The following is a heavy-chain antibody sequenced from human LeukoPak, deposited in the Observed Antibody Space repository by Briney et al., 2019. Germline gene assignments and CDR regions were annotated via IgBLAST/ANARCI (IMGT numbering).Heavy chain of an antibody. J-gene: IGHJ6*03. Sequence: PSETLSLTCTVSGGSISSYYWSWIRQPAGKGLEWIGRIYTRGSTNYNPSLKSRVTMSVDTSKNQLSLKLSSVTAADTAVYYCARVGGYNYRYYYYYMDVWGKGTTVTVSS. V-gene: IGHV4-4*07. CDR1: GGSISSYY. D-gene: IGHD5-24*01. CDR2: IYTRGST. CDR3: ARVGGYNYRYYYYYMDV.